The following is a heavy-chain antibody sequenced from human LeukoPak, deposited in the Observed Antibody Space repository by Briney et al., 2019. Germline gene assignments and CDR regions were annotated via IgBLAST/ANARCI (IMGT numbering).Heavy chain of an antibody. J-gene: IGHJ2*01. CDR2: IYSGGST. D-gene: IGHD3-22*01. V-gene: IGHV3-53*01. Sequence: GSLRLSCAASGFTVSTDYMSWVRQAPGKGLEWVSIIYSGGSTSYADSVKGRFTISRDISKNTLFLQMSSLRAEDTAVYYCARSPRIYDSSGYYLVEYFDLWGRGTLVTVSS. CDR1: GFTVSTDY. CDR3: ARSPRIYDSSGYYLVEYFDL.